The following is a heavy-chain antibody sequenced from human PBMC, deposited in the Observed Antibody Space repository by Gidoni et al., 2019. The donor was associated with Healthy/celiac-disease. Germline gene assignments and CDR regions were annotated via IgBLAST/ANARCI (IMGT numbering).Heavy chain of an antibody. V-gene: IGHV3-30*18. Sequence: QVQLVECGGGVVQPGRSLRLSCAASGFTFSSYGMHWLRQAPGKGLEWVAVISYDGSNKYYADSVKGRFTISRDNSKNTLYLQMNSLRAEDTAVYYCAKDSWKQLWSHDAFDIWGQGTMVTVSS. CDR1: GFTFSSYG. CDR3: AKDSWKQLWSHDAFDI. CDR2: ISYDGSNK. J-gene: IGHJ3*02. D-gene: IGHD5-18*01.